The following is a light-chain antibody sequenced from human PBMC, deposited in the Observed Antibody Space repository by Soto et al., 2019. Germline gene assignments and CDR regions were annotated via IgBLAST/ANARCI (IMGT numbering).Light chain of an antibody. J-gene: IGKJ2*01. Sequence: EIVLTQSPATLSLSPGERATLSCRASQSVSSYLAWYQQKSGQAPRLLIYDASNRATGITARFSGSGSGTDFTLTISSLEPKDVAVYYCQQRSNWPPYTFGQGTKLEIK. CDR3: QQRSNWPPYT. V-gene: IGKV3-11*01. CDR2: DAS. CDR1: QSVSSY.